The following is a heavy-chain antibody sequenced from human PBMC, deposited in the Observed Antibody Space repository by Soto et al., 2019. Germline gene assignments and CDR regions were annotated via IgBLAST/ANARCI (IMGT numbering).Heavy chain of an antibody. CDR3: AKELEPSYQRYVDWLLSEAHCRMDV. D-gene: IGHD3-9*01. CDR2: ISGSGGST. V-gene: IGHV3-23*01. Sequence: EVQLLESGGGLVQPGGSLRLSCAASGFTFSSYAMSWVRQAPGKRLEWVSAISGSGGSTYYADSVKGRFTISRDNSKNTLYLQMNSLRAEDTAVYYCAKELEPSYQRYVDWLLSEAHCRMDVWGQGTTVTVSS. CDR1: GFTFSSYA. J-gene: IGHJ6*02.